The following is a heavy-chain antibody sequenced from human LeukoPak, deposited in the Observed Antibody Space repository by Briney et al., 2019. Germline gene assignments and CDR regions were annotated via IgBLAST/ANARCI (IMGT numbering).Heavy chain of an antibody. J-gene: IGHJ4*02. CDR3: ARGFEAPSNC. CDR2: INPDGSRT. D-gene: IGHD3-9*01. CDR1: GFTLSSYW. V-gene: IGHV3-74*01. Sequence: PGGSLRLSCAASGFTLSSYWIHCVRQAPGEGLVWDSRINPDGSRTDYADSVKGRFTISRDNTKNTVDLQMNSLRAEDTAVYYCARGFEAPSNCWGQGTLVTVSS.